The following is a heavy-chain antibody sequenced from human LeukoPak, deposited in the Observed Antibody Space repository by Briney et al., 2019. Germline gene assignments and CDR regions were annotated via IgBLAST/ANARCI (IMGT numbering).Heavy chain of an antibody. J-gene: IGHJ4*02. CDR3: ARDNYDSSGYLDY. Sequence: SVKVSCKASGGTFSSYAIIWVRQAPGQGLEWMGRIIPILGIANYAQKFQGRVTITADKSTSTAYMELSSLRSEDTAVYYCARDNYDSSGYLDYWGQGTLVTVSS. CDR1: GGTFSSYA. V-gene: IGHV1-69*04. CDR2: IIPILGIA. D-gene: IGHD3-22*01.